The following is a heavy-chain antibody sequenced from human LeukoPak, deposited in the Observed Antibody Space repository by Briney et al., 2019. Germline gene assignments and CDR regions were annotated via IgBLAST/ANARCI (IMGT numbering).Heavy chain of an antibody. CDR1: GFTFSSYA. V-gene: IGHV3-23*01. J-gene: IGHJ4*02. CDR3: AKVGHYYDSSGYFDY. CDR2: ISGSGGST. Sequence: GGSLRLSCAASGFTFSSYAMSWVRQAPGKGLEWVSAISGSGGSTYYADSVKGRFTISRDNSKNTLYLQVNSLRAEDTAVYYCAKVGHYYDSSGYFDYWGQGTLVTVSP. D-gene: IGHD3-22*01.